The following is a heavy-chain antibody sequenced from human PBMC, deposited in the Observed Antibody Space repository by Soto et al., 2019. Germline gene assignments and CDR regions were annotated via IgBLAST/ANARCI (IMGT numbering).Heavy chain of an antibody. Sequence: GGSLRLSCTASGFTFGDYAMSWFRQAPGKGLEWVGFIRSKAYGGTTEYAASVKGRFTISRDDSKSIAYLQMNSLKTEDTAVYYCTTLSLYSSSSRRGNLFDPWGQGTLVTVSS. CDR2: IRSKAYGGTT. V-gene: IGHV3-49*03. CDR1: GFTFGDYA. J-gene: IGHJ5*02. D-gene: IGHD6-6*01. CDR3: TTLSLYSSSSRRGNLFDP.